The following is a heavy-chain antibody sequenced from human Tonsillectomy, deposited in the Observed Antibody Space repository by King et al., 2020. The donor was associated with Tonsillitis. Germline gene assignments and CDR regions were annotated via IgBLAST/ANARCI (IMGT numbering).Heavy chain of an antibody. CDR2: ISGSGDST. CDR3: AKASRATGWYFDL. D-gene: IGHD3-10*01. CDR1: GSTFTSYA. V-gene: IGHV3-23*04. J-gene: IGHJ2*01. Sequence: VQLVESGGCLVQPGGSLRLSCAASGSTFTSYAMSWVRQAPGKGLEWVSGISGSGDSTYYADSVKGRFTISRDNSKNTLYLQMNSLRAEDTAIYFCAKASRATGWYFDLWGRGTLVTVSS.